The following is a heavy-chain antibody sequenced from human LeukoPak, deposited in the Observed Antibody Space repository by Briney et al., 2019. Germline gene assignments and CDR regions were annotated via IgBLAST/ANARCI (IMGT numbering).Heavy chain of an antibody. CDR3: AREIDILTGYGWFDP. D-gene: IGHD3-9*01. CDR2: INPNSGGT. Sequence: GASVKVSCKASGYTFTGYYMHWVRQAPGQGLEWMGWINPNSGGTNYAQKFQGRVTMIRDTSISTAYMELSRLRSDDTAVYYCAREIDILTGYGWFDPWGQGTLVTVSS. V-gene: IGHV1-2*02. J-gene: IGHJ5*02. CDR1: GYTFTGYY.